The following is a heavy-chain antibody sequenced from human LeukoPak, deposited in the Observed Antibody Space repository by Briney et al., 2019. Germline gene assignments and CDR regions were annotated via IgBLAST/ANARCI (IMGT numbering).Heavy chain of an antibody. CDR2: IYYSGTS. V-gene: IGHV4-39*01. CDR3: ASKPIFYDSGSHSYYFDY. J-gene: IGHJ4*02. CDR1: GGSISSTHYY. Sequence: PSETLSLTCTVSGGSISSTHYYWGWVRQPPAKGLEWIASIYYSGTSYYNPSLASRVTISVDTSRNQFSLKLSSVTAADTAVYYCASKPIFYDSGSHSYYFDYWGQGTLVTVCS. D-gene: IGHD3-10*01.